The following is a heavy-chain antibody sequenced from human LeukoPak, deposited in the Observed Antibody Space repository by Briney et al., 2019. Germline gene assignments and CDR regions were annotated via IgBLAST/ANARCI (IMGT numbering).Heavy chain of an antibody. J-gene: IGHJ4*02. CDR2: ISSSSSYI. D-gene: IGHD2-2*01. CDR3: ARDGCSSTSCESDY. V-gene: IGHV3-21*01. Sequence: PGGSLRLSCAASGFTFSGYSMNWVRQAPGKGLEWVSSISSSSSYIHYADSVKGRFTISRDNAKNSPYLQMNSLRAEDTAVYYCARDGCSSTSCESDYWGQGTLVTVSS. CDR1: GFTFSGYS.